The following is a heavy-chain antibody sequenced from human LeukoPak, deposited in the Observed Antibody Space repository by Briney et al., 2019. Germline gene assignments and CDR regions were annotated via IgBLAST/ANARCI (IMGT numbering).Heavy chain of an antibody. CDR1: GFTFNSHA. D-gene: IGHD6-6*01. Sequence: GGSLRLSCAASGFTFNSHAMNWVRQAPGKGLEWVSAISGSDGSTYYADSVKGRFTISRDNSKNTLYLQMNSLRAEDTAVYHCAKGKGYSSSSSDHWGQGILVTVSS. J-gene: IGHJ5*02. V-gene: IGHV3-23*01. CDR3: AKGKGYSSSSSDH. CDR2: ISGSDGST.